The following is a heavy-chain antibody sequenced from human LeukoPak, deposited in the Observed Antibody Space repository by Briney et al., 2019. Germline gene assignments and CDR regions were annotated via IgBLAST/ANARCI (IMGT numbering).Heavy chain of an antibody. CDR1: GFTFSDAW. V-gene: IGHV3-15*01. D-gene: IGHD5-12*01. CDR3: TTGTGYSDHDY. J-gene: IGHJ4*02. Sequence: GGSLRLSCAASGFTFSDAWMSWDRQAPGKGLEWVGRIKSKTEGGTTDYAAPVKGRFTISRDDSKNTLYLQMNSLKTEDTAVYYCTTGTGYSDHDYWGQGTLVTVSS. CDR2: IKSKTEGGTT.